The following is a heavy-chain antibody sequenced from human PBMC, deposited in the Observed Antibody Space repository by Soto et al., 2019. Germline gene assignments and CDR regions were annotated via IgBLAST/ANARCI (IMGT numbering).Heavy chain of an antibody. CDR3: ARDRGAYYYDDSGRYWYFDL. D-gene: IGHD3-22*01. J-gene: IGHJ2*01. V-gene: IGHV3-53*01. Sequence: EVQLVESGGGLIQPGGSLRLSCAASGFTVSSNYMSWVRQAPGKGLEWVSVIYSGGSTYYGDSVKGRFTISRDISKNTLYLQMNSLRAEDTAVYYCARDRGAYYYDDSGRYWYFDLWGRGTLVTVSS. CDR2: IYSGGST. CDR1: GFTVSSNY.